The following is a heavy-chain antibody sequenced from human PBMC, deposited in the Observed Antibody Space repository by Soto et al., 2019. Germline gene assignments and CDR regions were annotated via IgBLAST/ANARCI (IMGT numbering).Heavy chain of an antibody. D-gene: IGHD1-26*01. J-gene: IGHJ4*02. CDR2: INHRGSI. CDR3: ATGSARAWEVQCY. CDR1: GGSFSDYY. Sequence: QVQLQQWGAGLLKPSETLSLTRTVYGGSFSDYYWTWIRQPPGKGLEWIGEINHRGSINYNPSLKSRVTISVDTSKNQFSLKVTSVTAADTAVYYCATGSARAWEVQCYWGQGTLVTVSS. V-gene: IGHV4-34*01.